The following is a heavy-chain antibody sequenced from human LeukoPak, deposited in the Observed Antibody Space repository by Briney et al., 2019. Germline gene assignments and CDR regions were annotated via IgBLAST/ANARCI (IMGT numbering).Heavy chain of an antibody. V-gene: IGHV3-7*01. CDR3: XXXPPTGYAXLGVFDY. CDR2: IKPDGSEK. Sequence: GGSLRLSCAASGLTFSRHWMSWVRQAPGKGLEWAANIKPDGSEKYYVDSVRGRFTISRDNSRSSLYLQMNNLGVEDTALYYWXXXPPTGYAXLGVFDYWGQGTLVTVSS. J-gene: IGHJ4*02. CDR1: GLTFSRHW. D-gene: IGHD3-9*01.